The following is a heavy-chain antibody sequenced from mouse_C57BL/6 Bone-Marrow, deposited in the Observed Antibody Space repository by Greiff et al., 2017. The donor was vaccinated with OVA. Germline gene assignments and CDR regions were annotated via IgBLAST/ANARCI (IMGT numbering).Heavy chain of an antibody. J-gene: IGHJ2*01. V-gene: IGHV1-82*01. CDR3: ARRGSTIVTTYYFDD. Sequence: QVQLQQSGPELVKPGASVKISCKASGYAFSSSWMNWVKQRPGKGLEWIGRIYPGDGDTHYNGTFKGQATLTADKSSSPAYMQLSSLTSEDSAVYCCARRGSTIVTTYYFDDWGQGTTLTVSS. D-gene: IGHD2-5*01. CDR2: IYPGDGDT. CDR1: GYAFSSSW.